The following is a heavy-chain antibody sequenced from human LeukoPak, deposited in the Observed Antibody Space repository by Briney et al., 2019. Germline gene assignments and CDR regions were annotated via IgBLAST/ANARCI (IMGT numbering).Heavy chain of an antibody. J-gene: IGHJ3*02. D-gene: IGHD2-2*01. Sequence: ASVKVSCTASGYTFTSYYMHWVRQAPGRGLEWMGIINPSGGSTSYAQKFQGRITMTRDTSISTAYMELSRLRSDDTAVYYCARDDCSSTSCYAFDIWGQGTMVTVSS. CDR1: GYTFTSYY. CDR2: INPSGGST. V-gene: IGHV1-46*01. CDR3: ARDDCSSTSCYAFDI.